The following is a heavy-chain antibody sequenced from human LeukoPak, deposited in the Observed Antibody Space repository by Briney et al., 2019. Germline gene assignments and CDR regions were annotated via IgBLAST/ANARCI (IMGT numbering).Heavy chain of an antibody. Sequence: PSETLSLTCAVYGGSFSGYYWSWIRQPPGKGLEWIGEINHSGSTNYNPSLKSRVTMSVDTSKNQFSLKLSSVTAADTAVYYCARDPSPRGAAGTPPCFDYWGQGTLVTVSS. CDR2: INHSGST. CDR3: ARDPSPRGAAGTPPCFDY. J-gene: IGHJ4*02. V-gene: IGHV4-34*01. CDR1: GGSFSGYY. D-gene: IGHD6-13*01.